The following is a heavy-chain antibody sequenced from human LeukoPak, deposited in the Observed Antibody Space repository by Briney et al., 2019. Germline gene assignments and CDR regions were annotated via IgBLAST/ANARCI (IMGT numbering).Heavy chain of an antibody. Sequence: PSETLSLTCTVSGGSISSSSYYWSWIRQPPGKGLERIGEINHSGSTNYNPSLKSRVTISVDTSKNQFSLKLSSVTAADMAVYYCARHVKFGEDQNWFDPWGQGTLVTVSS. CDR1: GGSISSSSYY. V-gene: IGHV4-39*01. CDR2: INHSGST. D-gene: IGHD3-10*01. J-gene: IGHJ5*02. CDR3: ARHVKFGEDQNWFDP.